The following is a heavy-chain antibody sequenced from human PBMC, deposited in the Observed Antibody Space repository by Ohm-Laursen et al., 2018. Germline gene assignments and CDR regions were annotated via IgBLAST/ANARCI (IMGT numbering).Heavy chain of an antibody. V-gene: IGHV3-21*01. CDR3: ARDPIFGVVTKGYYFDY. CDR2: ITSSSSYI. J-gene: IGHJ4*02. Sequence: SLRLSCAASGFTFSSYIMTWVRQAPGKGLEWVSSITSSSSYIYLADSVKGRFTISRDNAKNSLYLQMNSLRAEDTAVYYCARDPIFGVVTKGYYFDYWGQGTLVTVSS. D-gene: IGHD3-3*01. CDR1: GFTFSSYI.